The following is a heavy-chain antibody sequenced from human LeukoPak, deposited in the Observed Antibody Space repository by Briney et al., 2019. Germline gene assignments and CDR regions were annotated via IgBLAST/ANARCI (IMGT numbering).Heavy chain of an antibody. V-gene: IGHV1-2*02. CDR3: ASTPGEMASQLAYYFDY. CDR1: GYTFTGYY. Sequence: ASVTVSFKASGYTFTGYYMHWVRQAPGQGLEWMGWINPNSGGTNYAQKFQGRVTMTRDTSISTAYMELSRLRSDDTAVYYCASTPGEMASQLAYYFDYWGQGTLVTVSS. D-gene: IGHD5-24*01. CDR2: INPNSGGT. J-gene: IGHJ4*02.